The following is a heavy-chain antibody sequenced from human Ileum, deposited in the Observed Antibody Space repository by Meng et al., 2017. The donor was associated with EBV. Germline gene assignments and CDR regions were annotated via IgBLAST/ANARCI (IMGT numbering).Heavy chain of an antibody. CDR3: ARYGRCNGNSFYCFDP. V-gene: IGHV4-34*01. CDR2: IDQSGYT. D-gene: IGHD4-23*01. J-gene: IGHJ5*02. CDR1: GGSFNDYY. Sequence: QVPPQQWGIGLLKPSQTSSLSFAVYGGSFNDYYWTWLRQPPGKGLEWIGEIDQSGYTKFNPSLSSRATISRDTSNNQFSLRLNSVTAADTALYYCARYGRCNGNSFYCFDPWGQGTLVTVSS.